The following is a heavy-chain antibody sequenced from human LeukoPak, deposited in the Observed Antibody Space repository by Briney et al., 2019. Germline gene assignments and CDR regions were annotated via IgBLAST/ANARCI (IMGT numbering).Heavy chain of an antibody. V-gene: IGHV3-23*01. J-gene: IGHJ4*02. Sequence: GGSLRLSCAASGFTSSSYAMSWVRQAPGKGLEWVSTISATGGSTYYADSVKGRFTISRDNSKDTLYLQMNSLRAEDTAVYYCAKGGYSSGWRNYFDYWGQGTLVTVSS. CDR2: ISATGGST. CDR3: AKGGYSSGWRNYFDY. CDR1: GFTSSSYA. D-gene: IGHD6-19*01.